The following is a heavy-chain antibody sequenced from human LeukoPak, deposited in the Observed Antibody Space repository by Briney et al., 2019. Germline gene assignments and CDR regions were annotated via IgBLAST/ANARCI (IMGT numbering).Heavy chain of an antibody. V-gene: IGHV3-7*03. CDR1: GFTFSSYW. CDR3: ARDQFSIYGDYDY. Sequence: GGSLRLSCAASGFTFSSYWMSWVRQAPGKGLEWVANMKQDGSEKYYVDSVKGRFTISRDNAKNSLYLQMNSLRAEDTAVYYCARDQFSIYGDYDYWGQGTLVTVSS. D-gene: IGHD4-17*01. J-gene: IGHJ4*02. CDR2: MKQDGSEK.